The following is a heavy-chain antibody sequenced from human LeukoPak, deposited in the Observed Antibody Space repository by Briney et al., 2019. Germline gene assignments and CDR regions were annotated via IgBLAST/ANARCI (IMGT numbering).Heavy chain of an antibody. Sequence: GGSLRLSCAASAFTFSDYYMSWIRQAPGKGLEWVSHISSSGSTIYYADSVKGRFTISRDNAKNSLYLQMNSLRAEDTAVYYCAGLGIAVAGTYQPYYFDYWGQGTLVTVSS. J-gene: IGHJ4*02. V-gene: IGHV3-11*04. CDR1: AFTFSDYY. CDR3: AGLGIAVAGTYQPYYFDY. CDR2: ISSSGSTI. D-gene: IGHD6-19*01.